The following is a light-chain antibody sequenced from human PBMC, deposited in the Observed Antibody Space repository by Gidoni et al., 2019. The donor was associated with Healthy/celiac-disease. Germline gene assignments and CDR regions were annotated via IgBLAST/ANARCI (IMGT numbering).Light chain of an antibody. CDR1: QSVSSSY. V-gene: IGKV3-20*01. CDR3: QQYGSSIT. Sequence: EIVLTQSPGTLSLSPGERATLSCRASQSVSSSYVAWYQQKPGQAPRRLIYGASSRATGIPDRFSGSGSGTDFTLTISRLEPEDFAVYYCQQYGSSITFGQGTRLEIK. CDR2: GAS. J-gene: IGKJ5*01.